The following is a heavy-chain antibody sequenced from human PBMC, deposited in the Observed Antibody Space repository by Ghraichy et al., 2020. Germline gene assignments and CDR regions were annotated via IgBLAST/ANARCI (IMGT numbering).Heavy chain of an antibody. CDR3: AKDISPVVDVVVVGTGGVFVH. V-gene: IGHV3-9*01. CDR1: GFIFDDYA. Sequence: GGSLRLSCTASGFIFDDYAMHWVRQVPGKGLEWVSSVSWNSGDVDYADSVKGRFTISRDNAKNSLYLQMTSLRVEDTAFYYCAKDISPVVDVVVVGTGGVFVHLCQGSLVSFSS. CDR2: VSWNSGDV. D-gene: IGHD2-21*01. J-gene: IGHJ4*02.